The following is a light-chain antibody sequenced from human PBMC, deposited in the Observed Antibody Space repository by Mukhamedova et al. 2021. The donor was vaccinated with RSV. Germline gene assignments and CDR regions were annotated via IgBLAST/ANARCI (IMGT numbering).Light chain of an antibody. CDR2: LAY. V-gene: IGKV1-39*01. J-gene: IGKJ4*01. Sequence: VGDRVTITCRASMNINMFLNWYQQRPGKAPRLLINLAYNLQSGIPSRFSGSGYEREFTLTIDNLQPEDVGIYFCQQSFDSRPLTF. CDR1: MNINMF. CDR3: QQSFDSRPLT.